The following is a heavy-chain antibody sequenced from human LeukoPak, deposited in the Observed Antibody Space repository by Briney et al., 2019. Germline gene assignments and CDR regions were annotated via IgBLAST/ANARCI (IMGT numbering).Heavy chain of an antibody. J-gene: IGHJ6*03. CDR2: ISTSGSA. D-gene: IGHD1-7*01. Sequence: SETLSLTCTVSGGSISTYHWSWIRQPAGKGLEWIGRISTSGSANYNPSLKSRVTISVDTSKNQFSLKLSSVTAADTAVYYCARDGTTLDYYYMDVWGKGTTVTVSS. CDR1: GGSISTYH. V-gene: IGHV4-4*07. CDR3: ARDGTTLDYYYMDV.